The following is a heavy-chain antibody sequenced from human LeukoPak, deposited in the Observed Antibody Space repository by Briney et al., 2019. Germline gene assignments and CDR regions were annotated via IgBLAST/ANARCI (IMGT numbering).Heavy chain of an antibody. CDR2: IRPDGNEK. Sequence: EGSLRLSCAASGFAFSSCWMTWVRQAPGKGLEWMANIRPDGNEKYYVDSVKGRFTISRDNAKNSLYLQMNSLRAEDTAIYYCARVSIVVVPGSNWFDPWGQGTLVTVSS. D-gene: IGHD2-2*01. CDR1: GFAFSSCW. J-gene: IGHJ5*02. CDR3: ARVSIVVVPGSNWFDP. V-gene: IGHV3-7*01.